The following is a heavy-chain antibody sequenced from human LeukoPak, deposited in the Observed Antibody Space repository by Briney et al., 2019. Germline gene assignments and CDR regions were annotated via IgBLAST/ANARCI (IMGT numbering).Heavy chain of an antibody. CDR1: GFTFSSYS. CDR3: AKSGGYSYGYYFDC. J-gene: IGHJ4*02. D-gene: IGHD5-18*01. V-gene: IGHV3-21*04. Sequence: GGSLRLSCAASGFTFSSYSMNWVRQAPGKGLEWVSSISSSSSYIYYADSVKGRFTISRDNAKNSLYLQMNSLRAEDTAVYYCAKSGGYSYGYYFDCWGQGILVTVSS. CDR2: ISSSSSYI.